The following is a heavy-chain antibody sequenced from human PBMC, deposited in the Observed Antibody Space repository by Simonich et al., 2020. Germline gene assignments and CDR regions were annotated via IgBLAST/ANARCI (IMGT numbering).Heavy chain of an antibody. D-gene: IGHD3-9*01. V-gene: IGHV4-34*01. CDR2: INHSGST. J-gene: IGHJ5*02. CDR3: ARFGFVNYDILTGYHNWFDP. CDR1: GGSFSGYY. Sequence: QVQLQQWGAGLLKPSETLSLTCAVYGGSFSGYYWSWLRQPPGKGLEWIGEINHSGSTNYHPTLKGGDTISVYTFKNHFSLKLSSLTAADTAVYYCARFGFVNYDILTGYHNWFDPWGQGTLVTVSS.